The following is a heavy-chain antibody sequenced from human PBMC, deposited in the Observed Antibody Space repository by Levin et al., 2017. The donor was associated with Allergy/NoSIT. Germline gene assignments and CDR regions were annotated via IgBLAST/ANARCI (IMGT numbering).Heavy chain of an antibody. Sequence: GGSLRLSCAASGFPFSSYAMSWVRQAPGKGLEWVSAMSASGTSTYYADSVKGRFTISRDKSKNTLYLQMNSLRAEDTAVYYCAKDQVGTNPYYYYYGMDVWGQGTTVTVSS. CDR3: AKDQVGTNPYYYYYGMDV. J-gene: IGHJ6*02. D-gene: IGHD1-14*01. V-gene: IGHV3-23*01. CDR1: GFPFSSYA. CDR2: MSASGTST.